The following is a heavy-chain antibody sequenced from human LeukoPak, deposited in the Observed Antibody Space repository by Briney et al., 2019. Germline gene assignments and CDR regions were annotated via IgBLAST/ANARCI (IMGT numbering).Heavy chain of an antibody. CDR1: GFTFSSYA. J-gene: IGHJ4*02. V-gene: IGHV3-23*01. Sequence: GGSLRLSCAASGFTFSSYAMSWVRQAPGKGLEWVSAISAGGGSTYYADSVKGRFTISRDNSKNTLYLQMNSLRAEDTAVYFCAKDYCSTTSCYIVDYWGQGTLVTVSP. CDR2: ISAGGGST. CDR3: AKDYCSTTSCYIVDY. D-gene: IGHD2-2*02.